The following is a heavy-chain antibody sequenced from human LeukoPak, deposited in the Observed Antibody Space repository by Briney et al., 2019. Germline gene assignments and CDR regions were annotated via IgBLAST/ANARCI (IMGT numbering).Heavy chain of an antibody. CDR1: GVTFDDYA. CDR3: AKDKSLWFGEYYFDY. Sequence: PGRSLRLSCAASGVTFDDYAMHWVRQAPGKGLEWVSGISWNSGSIGYADSVKGRFTISRDNAKNSLYLQMNSLRAEDTALYYCAKDKSLWFGEYYFDYWGQGTLVTVSS. J-gene: IGHJ4*02. CDR2: ISWNSGSI. V-gene: IGHV3-9*01. D-gene: IGHD3-10*01.